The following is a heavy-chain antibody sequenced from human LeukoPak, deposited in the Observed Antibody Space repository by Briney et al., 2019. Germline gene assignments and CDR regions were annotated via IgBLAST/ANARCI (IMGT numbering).Heavy chain of an antibody. V-gene: IGHV3-30-3*01. D-gene: IGHD4-17*01. J-gene: IGHJ6*02. CDR1: GFTFSSYA. CDR2: VSFDGSNA. CDR3: SRGRYGDYSRSGYYYGMDV. Sequence: GRSLRLSCVASGFTFSSYAMHCVRQAPGKGLEGVAVVSFDGSNALYADSVKGRFTISRDISKSTLYLEMNSLKAEDSAIYYCSRGRYGDYSRSGYYYGMDVWGQGTTVTVSS.